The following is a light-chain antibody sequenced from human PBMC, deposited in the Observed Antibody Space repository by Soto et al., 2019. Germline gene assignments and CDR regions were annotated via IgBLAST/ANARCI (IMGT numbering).Light chain of an antibody. CDR1: QDIGNF. CDR3: LQYARLPLP. J-gene: IGKJ5*01. CDR2: DAS. Sequence: DIQMTQSPSSLSASIGDRVTISFQASQDIGNFLNWYQQKPGKAPYLLIYDASNLDTGVSSRFSGRGSGRQFSIPITSLQPVDVATYFFLQYARLPLPFGPGPRLGF. V-gene: IGKV1-33*01.